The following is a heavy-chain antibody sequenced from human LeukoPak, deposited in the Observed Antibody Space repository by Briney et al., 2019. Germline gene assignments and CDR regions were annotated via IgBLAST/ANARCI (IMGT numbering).Heavy chain of an antibody. J-gene: IGHJ6*03. CDR3: ARGGFCSGGSCPVDYYYYMDV. D-gene: IGHD2-15*01. CDR2: INSDGSST. V-gene: IGHV3-74*01. Sequence: GGSLRLSCAASGFSFSNYWMHWVRQAPGKGLVWVSRINSDGSSTSYADSVKGRFTISRDNAKNTLYLQLNSLRAEDTAVYYCARGGFCSGGSCPVDYYYYMDVWGKGTTVTVSS. CDR1: GFSFSNYW.